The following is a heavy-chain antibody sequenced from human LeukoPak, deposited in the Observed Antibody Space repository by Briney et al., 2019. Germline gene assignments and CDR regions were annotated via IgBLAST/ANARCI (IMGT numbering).Heavy chain of an antibody. CDR3: AREGRTGDYEGY. J-gene: IGHJ4*02. V-gene: IGHV4-31*03. CDR1: GGSISSGGYY. Sequence: SETLSLTCTVSGGSISSGGYYWSWIRQHPGKGLEWIGYIYYSGSTYYNPSLKSRVTISVDTSKNQFSLKLSSVTAADTAIYYCAREGRTGDYEGYWGQGILDTVSS. CDR2: IYYSGST. D-gene: IGHD4-17*01.